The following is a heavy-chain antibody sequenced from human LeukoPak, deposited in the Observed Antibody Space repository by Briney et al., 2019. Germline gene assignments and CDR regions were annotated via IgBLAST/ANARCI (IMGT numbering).Heavy chain of an antibody. Sequence: NSSETLSLTCTVSGGSISSGDYYWSWIRQPPGKGLEWIGYIYYSGSTYYNPSLKSRVPISVDTSKNQFSLKLSSVTAADTAVYYCARGTYSGSYGSDYWGQGTLVTVSS. J-gene: IGHJ4*02. CDR2: IYYSGST. V-gene: IGHV4-30-4*08. CDR1: GGSISSGDYY. D-gene: IGHD1-26*01. CDR3: ARGTYSGSYGSDY.